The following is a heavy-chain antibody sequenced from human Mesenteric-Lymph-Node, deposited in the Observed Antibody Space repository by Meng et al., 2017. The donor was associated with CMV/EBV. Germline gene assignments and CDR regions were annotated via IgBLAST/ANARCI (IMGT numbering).Heavy chain of an antibody. Sequence: SETLSLTCAVYGGSFSDYYWTWVRQSPGKGLEWIGEINHGGTINDNPSLKSRVIISVDTSENQFSLKVTSVTAADTAVYYCARRARLHSSSCIDYWGQGTLVTVSS. V-gene: IGHV4-34*01. D-gene: IGHD6-13*01. CDR1: GGSFSDYY. CDR2: INHGGTI. CDR3: ARRARLHSSSCIDY. J-gene: IGHJ4*02.